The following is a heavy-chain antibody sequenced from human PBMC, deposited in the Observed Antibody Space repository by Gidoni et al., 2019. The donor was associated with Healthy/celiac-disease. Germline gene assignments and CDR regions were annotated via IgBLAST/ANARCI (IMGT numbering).Heavy chain of an antibody. Sequence: QVQLQESGPGLVKPSGTLYLTCAVSGGSISSSNWWSWVRQPQGKGLEWIGEIYHSGSTNYNPSLKSRVTISVDKSKNQFSLKLSSVPAADTAVYYCARVRIAVAGTLNWYFDLWGRGTLVTVSS. CDR1: GGSISSSNW. CDR3: ARVRIAVAGTLNWYFDL. J-gene: IGHJ2*01. V-gene: IGHV4-4*02. D-gene: IGHD6-19*01. CDR2: IYHSGST.